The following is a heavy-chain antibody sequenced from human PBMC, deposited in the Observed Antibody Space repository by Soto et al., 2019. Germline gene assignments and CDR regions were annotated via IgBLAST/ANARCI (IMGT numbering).Heavy chain of an antibody. V-gene: IGHV3-23*01. CDR2: ISGSGGST. CDR3: AKRSDITMIEDY. CDR1: GFTFSSYA. Sequence: GGSLRLSCAASGFTFSSYAMSWVRQAPGKGLEWISAISGSGGSTYYADSVKGRFTISRDNSKNTLYLQMNSLRAEDTAVYYCAKRSDITMIEDYWGQGTLVTVSS. D-gene: IGHD3-22*01. J-gene: IGHJ4*02.